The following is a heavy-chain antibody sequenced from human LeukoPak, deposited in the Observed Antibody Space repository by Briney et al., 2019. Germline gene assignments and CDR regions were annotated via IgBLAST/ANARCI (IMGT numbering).Heavy chain of an antibody. V-gene: IGHV1-8*01. J-gene: IGHJ4*02. CDR2: MNPNSGNT. Sequence: ASVTVSCKASGYTFTSYDINWVRQATGQVLEWMGWMNPNSGNTGYAQKFQGRVTMTRNTSISTAYMELSSLRSEDTAVYYCARSTWFGELLFDYWGQGTLVTVSS. CDR1: GYTFTSYD. D-gene: IGHD3-10*01. CDR3: ARSTWFGELLFDY.